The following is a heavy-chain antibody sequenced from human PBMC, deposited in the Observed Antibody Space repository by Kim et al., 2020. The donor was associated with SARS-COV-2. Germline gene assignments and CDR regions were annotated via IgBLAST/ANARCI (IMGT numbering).Heavy chain of an antibody. CDR2: ISYDGSNK. D-gene: IGHD2-2*01. CDR1: GFTFSSYG. Sequence: GGSLRLSCAASGFTFSSYGMHWVRQAPGKGLEWVAVISYDGSNKYYADSVKGRFTISRDNSKNTLYLQMNSLRAEDTAVYYCASRAVVPAANVDVWGQG. CDR3: ASRAVVPAANVDV. J-gene: IGHJ6*02. V-gene: IGHV3-30*03.